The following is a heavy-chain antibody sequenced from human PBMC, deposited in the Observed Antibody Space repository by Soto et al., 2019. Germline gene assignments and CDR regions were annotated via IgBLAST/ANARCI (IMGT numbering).Heavy chain of an antibody. CDR2: SRAFGGGT. D-gene: IGHD4-17*01. CDR1: GFIFSSYA. V-gene: IGHV3-64D*06. Sequence: PXGSLRLSCSGSGFIFSSYALHWVRQAPGKRLEFVSISRAFGGGTDYADSVRGRFTISRDNSKNTLYLQMNSLTPADTAVYFCVKDDYGDSRIFDSWGRGTLVTVSS. J-gene: IGHJ4*02. CDR3: VKDDYGDSRIFDS.